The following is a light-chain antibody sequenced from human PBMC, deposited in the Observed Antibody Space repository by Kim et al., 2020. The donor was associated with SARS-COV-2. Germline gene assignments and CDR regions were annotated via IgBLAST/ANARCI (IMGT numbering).Light chain of an antibody. Sequence: GQRVTISWSESSSNIGSNYVYWYQQLPGTAPKLLIYRNNQRPAGVPDRFSGSKSGTSASLAISGLRSEDEADYYCAAWDDSLSGWVFGGGTQLTVL. CDR2: RNN. CDR3: AAWDDSLSGWV. J-gene: IGLJ3*02. CDR1: SSNIGSNY. V-gene: IGLV1-47*01.